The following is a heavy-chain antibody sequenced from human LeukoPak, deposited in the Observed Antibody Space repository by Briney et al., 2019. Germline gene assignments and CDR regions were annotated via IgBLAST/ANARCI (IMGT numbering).Heavy chain of an antibody. CDR2: INTNTGNP. CDR1: GYTFTSYA. Sequence: GASVKVSCKASGYTFTSYAMNWVRQAPGQGLEWMGWINTNTGNPTYAQGFTGRFVFSLDTSVSTAYLQISSPKAEDTAVYYCASYHSSSWLDAFDIWGQGTMVTVSS. D-gene: IGHD6-13*01. CDR3: ASYHSSSWLDAFDI. V-gene: IGHV7-4-1*02. J-gene: IGHJ3*02.